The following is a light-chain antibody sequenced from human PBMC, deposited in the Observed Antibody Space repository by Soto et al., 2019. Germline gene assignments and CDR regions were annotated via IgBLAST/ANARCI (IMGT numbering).Light chain of an antibody. J-gene: IGKJ5*01. CDR2: AAS. CDR1: QGISSY. Sequence: DIQLTQSPSFLSASVGDRVTITCRASQGISSYLAWYQQKPGKATKLLIYAASTLQSGVPLRFSGSGSGTSFTLTISSLQPEDFATYYCQQLLSYPITFGQGTRLEIK. CDR3: QQLLSYPIT. V-gene: IGKV1-9*01.